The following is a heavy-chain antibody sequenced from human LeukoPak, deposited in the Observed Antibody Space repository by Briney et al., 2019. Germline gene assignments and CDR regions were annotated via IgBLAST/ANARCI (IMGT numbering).Heavy chain of an antibody. CDR2: IKSDGRT. V-gene: IGHV3-74*01. Sequence: YPGGSLRLSCAAAGFTFSNYWMHWVRQAPGKGLVWVSRIKSDGRTNYADSVKGRFTISRDNAKNTVSLQMNSLRAEDTGVYYCARAPSEIGGYYPEYFRHWGQGTLVTVSS. J-gene: IGHJ1*01. CDR1: GFTFSNYW. D-gene: IGHD3-22*01. CDR3: ARAPSEIGGYYPEYFRH.